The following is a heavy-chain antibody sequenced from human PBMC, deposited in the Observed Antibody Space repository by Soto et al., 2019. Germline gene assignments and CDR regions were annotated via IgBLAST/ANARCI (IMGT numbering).Heavy chain of an antibody. CDR3: ASGIHLWLRRINNGYSG. Sequence: QVQLVQSGAAVKKPESSVKVSCKAPGGTFSTYAISWVRQAPGQRLEWMGGIIPMFGTANYAQRFQERVTITADESTNTGYRELSSLRPEHTGVYFCASGIHLWLRRINNGYSGWGQGTLVTVSS. V-gene: IGHV1-69*12. J-gene: IGHJ4*02. CDR1: GGTFSTYA. CDR2: IIPMFGTA. D-gene: IGHD5-12*01.